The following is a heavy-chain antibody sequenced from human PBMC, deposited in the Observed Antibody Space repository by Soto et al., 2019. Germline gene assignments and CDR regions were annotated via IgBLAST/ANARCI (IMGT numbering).Heavy chain of an antibody. CDR3: ARHVPAAGYFYGRDV. CDR1: GGTFSSYA. D-gene: IGHD2-15*01. CDR2: IIPIFGTA. V-gene: IGHV1-69*12. J-gene: IGHJ6*02. Sequence: QVQLVQSGAEVKKPGSSVKVSCKASGGTFSSYAISWVRQAPGQGLEWMGGIIPIFGTANYAQKFQGRVTITANESTSTASMELSSLRSEHTAVYYCARHVPAAGYFYGRDVWGQGTTVTVSS.